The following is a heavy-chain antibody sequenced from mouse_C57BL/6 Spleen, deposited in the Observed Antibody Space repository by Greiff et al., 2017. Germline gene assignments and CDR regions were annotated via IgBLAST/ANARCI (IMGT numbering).Heavy chain of an antibody. CDR2: ISSGSSTI. CDR3: ATIITTGFDY. V-gene: IGHV5-17*01. Sequence: VQLKESGGGLVKPGGSLKLSCAASGFTFSDYGMHWVRQAPEKGLEWVAYISSGSSTIYYADTVKGRFTISRDNAKNTLFLQMTSLRSENTDMYECATIITTGFDYWGQGTTLTVAS. D-gene: IGHD1-1*01. J-gene: IGHJ2*01. CDR1: GFTFSDYG.